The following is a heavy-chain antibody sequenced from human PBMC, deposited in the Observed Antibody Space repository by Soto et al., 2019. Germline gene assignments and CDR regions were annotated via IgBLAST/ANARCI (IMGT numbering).Heavy chain of an antibody. J-gene: IGHJ4*02. CDR1: GFTFTSFA. D-gene: IGHD1-1*01. CDR3: AKDALYNCEQLNY. CDR2: MSGSGNEI. V-gene: IGHV3-23*01. Sequence: EVQLLESGGDLVQPGGSLRLSCAASGFTFTSFAMSWVRQAPGKGLEWISCMSGSGNEIYYADSVKGRFTTARDTPKNTVYLHVSSLRAEDTAVYYCAKDALYNCEQLNYWGQGTLVTVSS.